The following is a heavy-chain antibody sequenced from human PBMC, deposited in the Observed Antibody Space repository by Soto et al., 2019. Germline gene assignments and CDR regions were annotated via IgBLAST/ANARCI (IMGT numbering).Heavy chain of an antibody. J-gene: IGHJ4*02. CDR1: GFTVSSNY. Sequence: GGSLRLSCAASGFTVSSNYMSWVRQAPGKGLEWVSVIYSGGSTYYADSVKGRFTISRDNSKNTVYLQMNSLRAEDSAIYYCVKDVGYGFILYDFWGQGTLVTVSS. D-gene: IGHD3-16*01. CDR2: IYSGGST. CDR3: VKDVGYGFILYDF. V-gene: IGHV3-53*01.